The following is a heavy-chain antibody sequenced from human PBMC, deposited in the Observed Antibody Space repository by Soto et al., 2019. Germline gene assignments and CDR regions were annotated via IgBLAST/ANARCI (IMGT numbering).Heavy chain of an antibody. J-gene: IGHJ4*02. CDR2: IYSSGST. CDR1: GFTVSGNY. D-gene: IGHD1-26*01. Sequence: PGGSLRLSCAASGFTVSGNYRSWVRQAPGKGLEWVSVIYSSGSTYYPDSVKGRFTISRDNTKNTLYLQMNSLRVEDTALYYWAKGQYSGVAGGLDYWGQGTLVTGSS. V-gene: IGHV3-66*01. CDR3: AKGQYSGVAGGLDY.